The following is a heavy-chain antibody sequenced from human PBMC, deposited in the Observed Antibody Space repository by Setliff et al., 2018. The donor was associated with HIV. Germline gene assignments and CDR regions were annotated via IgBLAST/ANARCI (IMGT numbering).Heavy chain of an antibody. D-gene: IGHD3-9*01. Sequence: GGSLRLSCAASGFIFSSYAMHWVRQAPGKGLEWVAVMSYGGNNKYYADSVKGRFTISRDNSKNTLFLQMNSLRPDDTAVYYCARGVQVDFDWLFSGDYWGQGTLVTVSS. CDR3: ARGVQVDFDWLFSGDY. CDR2: MSYGGNNK. CDR1: GFIFSSYA. V-gene: IGHV3-30*01. J-gene: IGHJ4*02.